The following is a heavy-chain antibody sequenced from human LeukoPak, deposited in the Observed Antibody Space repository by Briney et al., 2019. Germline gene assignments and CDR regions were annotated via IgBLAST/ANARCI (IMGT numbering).Heavy chain of an antibody. Sequence: GGSLRLSCAASGFAFNNYVMTWVRQAPGKGLEWVSAISGTSKSNSPWYADSVRGRSTISRDNSKNTVYLQMESLRAEDTAVYFCARDRDYPRDQLDYWGQGTLVTVSS. V-gene: IGHV3-23*01. CDR3: ARDRDYPRDQLDY. CDR2: ISGTSKSNSP. CDR1: GFAFNNYV. J-gene: IGHJ4*02. D-gene: IGHD4-17*01.